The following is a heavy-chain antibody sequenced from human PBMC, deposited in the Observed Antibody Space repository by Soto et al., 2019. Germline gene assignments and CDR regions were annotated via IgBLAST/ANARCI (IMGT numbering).Heavy chain of an antibody. CDR1: GYTFTSYG. Sequence: ASVKVSCKASGYTFTSYGTSWVRQAPGQGLEWMGWISTYNGNTNYAQKFQGRVTMTTDTSTSTAYMELRSLRSDDTAVYYCARDLWMGGTYHGMDVWGQGTTVTVSS. J-gene: IGHJ6*02. CDR2: ISTYNGNT. CDR3: ARDLWMGGTYHGMDV. D-gene: IGHD1-26*01. V-gene: IGHV1-18*04.